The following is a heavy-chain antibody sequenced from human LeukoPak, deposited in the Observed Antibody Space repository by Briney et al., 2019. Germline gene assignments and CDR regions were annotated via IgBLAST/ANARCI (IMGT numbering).Heavy chain of an antibody. CDR2: ISGSGGST. CDR3: AKERGHSKPFDY. D-gene: IGHD4-23*01. CDR1: GFTFSSYA. Sequence: GGSLRLSCAASGFTFSSYAMSWVRQAPGKGLEWVSAISGSGGSTYYADSVKGRFTISRDNSKITLYLQMNNLRAEDTALYYCAKERGHSKPFDYWGQGTLVTVSS. J-gene: IGHJ4*02. V-gene: IGHV3-23*01.